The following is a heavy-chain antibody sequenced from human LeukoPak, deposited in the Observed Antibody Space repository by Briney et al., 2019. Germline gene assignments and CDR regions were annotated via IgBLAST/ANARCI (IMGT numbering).Heavy chain of an antibody. J-gene: IGHJ5*02. D-gene: IGHD2-2*01. CDR1: GFTFTSYA. Sequence: AGGSLRLSCAASGFTFTSYAMTWVRQAPGKGLEWVSSISGSGGSTYYADSVKGRFTISRDNSKNTLYLQMNSLKAEDTAVYSCAALGHCSSTFCPPVVPWGQGTLVTVSS. CDR3: AALGHCSSTFCPPVVP. CDR2: ISGSGGST. V-gene: IGHV3-23*01.